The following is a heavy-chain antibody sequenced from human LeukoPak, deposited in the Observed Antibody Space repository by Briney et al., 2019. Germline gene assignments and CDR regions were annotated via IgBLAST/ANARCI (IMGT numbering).Heavy chain of an antibody. J-gene: IGHJ4*02. CDR1: GFTFSSYA. CDR2: ISGSGGST. V-gene: IGHV3-23*01. Sequence: GGSLRLSCAASGFTFSSYAMSWVRQAPGKGLEWVSAISGSGGSTYYADSVKGRFTISRDNSKNTLYLQMNSLRAEDTAVYYCAKTDPDVWGSYRPAAIFDYWGQGTLVTVSS. D-gene: IGHD3-16*02. CDR3: AKTDPDVWGSYRPAAIFDY.